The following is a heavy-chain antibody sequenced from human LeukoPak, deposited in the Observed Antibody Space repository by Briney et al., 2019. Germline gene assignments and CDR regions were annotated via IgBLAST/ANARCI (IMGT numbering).Heavy chain of an antibody. CDR1: GGSISSYY. D-gene: IGHD3-22*01. V-gene: IGHV4-59*01. CDR2: IYYSGST. Sequence: PSETLSLTCTVSGGSISSYYWSWIRQPPGKGPEWIGYIYYSGSTNYNPSLKSRVTVSVDTSKNQFSLKLSSVTAADTAVYYCARVAPLYYYDSSGFDYWGQGTLVTVSS. CDR3: ARVAPLYYYDSSGFDY. J-gene: IGHJ4*02.